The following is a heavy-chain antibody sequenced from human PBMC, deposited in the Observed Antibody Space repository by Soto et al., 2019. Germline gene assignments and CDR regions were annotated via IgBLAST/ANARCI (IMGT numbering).Heavy chain of an antibody. Sequence: EVQLLESGGGLVQPGGSLRLSCAASGFTFSSYAMSWVRQAPGKGLEWVSAISGSGGSTYYADSVKGRFTISRDNSKNTQCLQMKSLRDEDTAVYYCAKVEAWGIAARPGDYWGQGTLVTVSS. D-gene: IGHD6-6*01. V-gene: IGHV3-23*01. CDR1: GFTFSSYA. J-gene: IGHJ4*02. CDR3: AKVEAWGIAARPGDY. CDR2: ISGSGGST.